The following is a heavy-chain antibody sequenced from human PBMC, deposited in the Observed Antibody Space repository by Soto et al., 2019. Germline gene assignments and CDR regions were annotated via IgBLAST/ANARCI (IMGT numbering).Heavy chain of an antibody. V-gene: IGHV4-34*01. D-gene: IGHD1-1*01. CDR3: ARVERGTATTVVDAFDI. CDR2: MSHSGGT. Sequence: QVQLQQWGAGLLKPSETLSLTCAVYGGFVSSGSYYWGWIRQPPGRGLEGIGEMSHSGGTHFIPSLKSRVTISVDTSKNQFSLKMSSVTAADTALYYCARVERGTATTVVDAFDIWGPGTMVTVSS. CDR1: GGFVSSGSYY. J-gene: IGHJ3*02.